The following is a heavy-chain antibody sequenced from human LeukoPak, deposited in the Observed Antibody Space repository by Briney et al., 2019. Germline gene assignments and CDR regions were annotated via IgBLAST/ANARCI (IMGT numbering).Heavy chain of an antibody. CDR3: AKPYFDYYYYYYMDV. J-gene: IGHJ6*03. V-gene: IGHV3-30*02. CDR1: GFTFSSYG. D-gene: IGHD3-9*01. Sequence: LTGGSLRLSCAASGFTFSSYGMHWVRQAPGKGLEWVAFIRYDGSNKYYADSVKGRFTISRDTSKNTLYLQMNSLRAEDTAVYYCAKPYFDYYYYYYMDVWGKGTTVTISS. CDR2: IRYDGSNK.